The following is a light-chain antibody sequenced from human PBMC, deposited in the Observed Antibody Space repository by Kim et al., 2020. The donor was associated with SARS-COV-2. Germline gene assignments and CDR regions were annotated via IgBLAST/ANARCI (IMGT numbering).Light chain of an antibody. V-gene: IGKV3-20*01. Sequence: EIVLTQFPGTLSLSPGERATPSCRASQSVSSSFLAWYQQKPGQAPRLLIYAASSRATGIPDRFSGSGSGTDFTLTITRLEPEDFAVYYCQQYVSLHSFGQGTKLEI. J-gene: IGKJ2*03. CDR1: QSVSSSF. CDR3: QQYVSLHS. CDR2: AAS.